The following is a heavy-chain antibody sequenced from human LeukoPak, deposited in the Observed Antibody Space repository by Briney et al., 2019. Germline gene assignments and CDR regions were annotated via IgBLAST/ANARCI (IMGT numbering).Heavy chain of an antibody. V-gene: IGHV4-59*12. D-gene: IGHD6-13*01. CDR1: GGSISSYY. J-gene: IGHJ6*02. CDR2: IYYSGST. Sequence: SETLSLTCTVSGGSISSYYWSWIRQPPGKGLEWIGYIYYSGSTNYNPSLKSRVTISVDTSKNQFSLKLSSVTAADTAVYYCAREERYSRSWGRYYYYGMDVWGQGTTVTVSS. CDR3: AREERYSRSWGRYYYYGMDV.